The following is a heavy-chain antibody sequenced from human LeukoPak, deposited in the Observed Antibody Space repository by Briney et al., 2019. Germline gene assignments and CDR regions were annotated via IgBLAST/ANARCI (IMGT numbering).Heavy chain of an antibody. CDR1: GFTFSSYE. CDR2: ISDTGSTI. J-gene: IGHJ4*02. D-gene: IGHD3-9*01. Sequence: GGSLRLSCAASGFTFSSYELNWVRQAPGKGLEWVSYISDTGSTIYYADSVKGRFTISRDNSKNTLYLQMNSLRAEDTAVYYCAKDRVLRYFDWLFDLDYWGQGTLVTVSS. CDR3: AKDRVLRYFDWLFDLDY. V-gene: IGHV3-48*03.